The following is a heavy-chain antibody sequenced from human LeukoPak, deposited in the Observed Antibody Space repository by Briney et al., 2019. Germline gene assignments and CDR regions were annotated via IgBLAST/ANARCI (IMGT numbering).Heavy chain of an antibody. V-gene: IGHV3-15*01. D-gene: IGHD3-22*01. CDR3: TTDLLSSGYYYIIRYFDY. Sequence: GGSLRLSCAASGFTFSNAWMSWVRQAPGKGLEWVGRIKSKTDGGTTDYAAPVKGRFTISRDDSKNTLYLQMNSLKTEDTAVYYCTTDLLSSGYYYIIRYFDYWGQGTLVTVSS. J-gene: IGHJ4*02. CDR1: GFTFSNAW. CDR2: IKSKTDGGTT.